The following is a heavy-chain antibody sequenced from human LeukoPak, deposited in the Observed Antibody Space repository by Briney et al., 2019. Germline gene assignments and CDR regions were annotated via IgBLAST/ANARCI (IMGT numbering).Heavy chain of an antibody. CDR3: ARDRTSYGNAFDI. Sequence: SQTLSLTCAVSGGSISSGGYSWSWIRQPPGKGLEWIGYIYHSGSTYYNPSLKSRVTMSVDRSKNQFSLKLSSVTAADTAVYYCARDRTSYGNAFDIWGQGTMVTVSS. V-gene: IGHV4-30-2*01. D-gene: IGHD3/OR15-3a*01. CDR2: IYHSGST. CDR1: GGSISSGGYS. J-gene: IGHJ3*02.